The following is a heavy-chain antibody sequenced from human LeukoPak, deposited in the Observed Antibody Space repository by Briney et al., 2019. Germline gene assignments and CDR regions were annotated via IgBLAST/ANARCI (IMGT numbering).Heavy chain of an antibody. CDR2: ISANGNTM. J-gene: IGHJ4*02. CDR1: GFTFSNYE. D-gene: IGHD6-13*01. V-gene: IGHV3-48*03. Sequence: SGGSLRLSCAASGFTFSNYELNWVRQAPGKGLEWVSYISANGNTMYYADSVRGRFTISRDNAQDSLYLQLNSLRAEDTAVYYCARLAAAGSYYFDSWVQGTLVTVSS. CDR3: ARLAAAGSYYFDS.